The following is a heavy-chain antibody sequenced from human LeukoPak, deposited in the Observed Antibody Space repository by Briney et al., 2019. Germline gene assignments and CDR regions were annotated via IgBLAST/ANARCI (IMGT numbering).Heavy chain of an antibody. CDR1: RFPFSSFA. V-gene: IGHV3-64*01. J-gene: IGHJ6*02. CDR2: IYSNGAST. Sequence: QPGGSLRLSCAASRFPFSSFAMHWVRQAPGKGLEFVSSIYSNGASTYYANSVKGRFTISRDNSKNTLFLQMGSLRAEDTAVYYCARDYPGNGWNGMDVWGQETTVTVSS. CDR3: ARDYPGNGWNGMDV. D-gene: IGHD4-23*01.